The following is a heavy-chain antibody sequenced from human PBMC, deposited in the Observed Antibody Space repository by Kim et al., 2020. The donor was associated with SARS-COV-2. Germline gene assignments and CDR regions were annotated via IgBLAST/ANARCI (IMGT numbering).Heavy chain of an antibody. Sequence: SETLSLTCTVSGGSISSYYWSWIRQPPGKGLEWIGYIYYSGSTNYNPSLKSRVTISVDTSKNQFSLKLSSVTAADTAVYYCARGGIQPPYYYYYYMDVWGKGTTVTVS. CDR1: GGSISSYY. CDR2: IYYSGST. D-gene: IGHD5-18*01. CDR3: ARGGIQPPYYYYYYMDV. J-gene: IGHJ6*03. V-gene: IGHV4-59*01.